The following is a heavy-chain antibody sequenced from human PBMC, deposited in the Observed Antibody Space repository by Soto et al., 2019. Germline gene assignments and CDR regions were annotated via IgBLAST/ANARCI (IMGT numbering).Heavy chain of an antibody. CDR2: ISANNGNT. D-gene: IGHD3-9*01. Sequence: ASVKVSCKASGYSFAIYGISWVRQAPGQGPEWMGWISANNGNTKYAQKLQGRVTMTTDTSTSTVYMEVWSLRSDDTALYYCARDLKEGTSYYHGMDVWGQGTTVTVSS. J-gene: IGHJ6*02. CDR3: ARDLKEGTSYYHGMDV. V-gene: IGHV1-18*01. CDR1: GYSFAIYG.